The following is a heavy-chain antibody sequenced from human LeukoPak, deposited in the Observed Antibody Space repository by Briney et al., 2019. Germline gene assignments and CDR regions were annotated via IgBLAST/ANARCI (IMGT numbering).Heavy chain of an antibody. CDR3: ARDASGSQDRSFDI. J-gene: IGHJ3*02. Sequence: GGSLRLSCAASGFTFSSYAMSWVRQAPGKGLEWVSAISGSGGSTYYADSVKGRFTISRDNAKNSLYLQMNSLRAEDTAVYYCARDASGSQDRSFDIWGQGTMVTVSS. D-gene: IGHD1-26*01. V-gene: IGHV3-23*01. CDR2: ISGSGGST. CDR1: GFTFSSYA.